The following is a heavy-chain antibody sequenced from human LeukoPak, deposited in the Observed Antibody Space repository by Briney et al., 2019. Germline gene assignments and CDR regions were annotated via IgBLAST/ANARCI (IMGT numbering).Heavy chain of an antibody. D-gene: IGHD3/OR15-3a*01. CDR3: ARMREDDFNPFDY. CDR1: GGSISGYY. J-gene: IGHJ4*02. CDR2: IYYSGST. V-gene: IGHV4-59*01. Sequence: PSETLSLTCSVSGGSISGYYWNWIRQPPGKGLEWIGYIYYSGSTNYNPSLKSRVTISVDTSKNQFSLKLSSVTAADTAVYYCARMREDDFNPFDYWGQGTLVTVSS.